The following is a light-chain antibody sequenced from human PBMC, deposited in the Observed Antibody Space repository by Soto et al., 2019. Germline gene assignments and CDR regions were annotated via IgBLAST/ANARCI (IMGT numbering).Light chain of an antibody. CDR2: DAY. CDR1: QFVSTR. V-gene: IGKV3-15*01. J-gene: IGKJ1*01. CDR3: QEYFQWPPGM. Sequence: EIMATQSPSTLSAYPGERVTLTCRASQFVSTRLAWYQQRPGQVPRLLIYDAYTRALGISARFSGSGSGTEFTLTISSLQSEDFALYYCQEYFQWPPGMFGPGTKVDIK.